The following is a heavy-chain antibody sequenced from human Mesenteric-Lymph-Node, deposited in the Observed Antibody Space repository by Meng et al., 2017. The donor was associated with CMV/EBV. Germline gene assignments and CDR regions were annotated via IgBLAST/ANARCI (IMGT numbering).Heavy chain of an antibody. Sequence: KGSGNSFTSSWIACVRQMPENGLEWMGIICPDDSAPRYSPSFQGQVTISADKSISTAYLQWSSLKASDTAMYYCARVGQQPPHVFDYWGQGTLVTVSS. CDR3: ARVGQQPPHVFDY. CDR1: GNSFTSSW. D-gene: IGHD6-13*01. V-gene: IGHV5-51*01. CDR2: ICPDDSAP. J-gene: IGHJ4*02.